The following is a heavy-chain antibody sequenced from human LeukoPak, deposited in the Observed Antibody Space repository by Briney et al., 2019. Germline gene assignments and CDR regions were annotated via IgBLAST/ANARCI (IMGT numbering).Heavy chain of an antibody. CDR3: ARDWADIVVVPAATTRFDP. J-gene: IGHJ5*02. D-gene: IGHD2-2*01. CDR1: GGTFSSYA. Sequence: ASVKVSCKASGGTFSSYAISWVRQAPGQGLEWMGGIIPIFGTANYAQKFQGRVTITADESTSTAYMELSSLRSEDTAVYYCARDWADIVVVPAATTRFDPWGQGTLVTVSS. V-gene: IGHV1-69*01. CDR2: IIPIFGTA.